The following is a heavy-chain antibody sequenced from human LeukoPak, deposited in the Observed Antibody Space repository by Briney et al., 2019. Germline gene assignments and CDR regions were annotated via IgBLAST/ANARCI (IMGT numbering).Heavy chain of an antibody. D-gene: IGHD3-10*01. J-gene: IGHJ4*02. CDR3: ARDKSAYYYGSGFDY. V-gene: IGHV3-23*01. CDR1: GFTFNTYA. Sequence: GGSLRLSCAASGFTFNTYAMSWVRQAPGKGLEWVSAISGSGGSTYYADSVKGRFTISRDNSKNTLYLQMNSLRAEDTAVYYCARDKSAYYYGSGFDYWGQGTLVTVSS. CDR2: ISGSGGST.